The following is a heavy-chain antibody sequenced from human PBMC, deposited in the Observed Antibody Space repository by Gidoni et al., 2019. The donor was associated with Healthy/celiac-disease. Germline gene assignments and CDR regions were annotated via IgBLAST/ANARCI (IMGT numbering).Heavy chain of an antibody. V-gene: IGHV5-10-1*01. D-gene: IGHD5-18*01. Sequence: SPSFQGHVTISADKSISTAYLQWSSLKASDTAMYYCARGYSYGYTDYWGQGTLVTVSS. J-gene: IGHJ4*02. CDR3: ARGYSYGYTDY.